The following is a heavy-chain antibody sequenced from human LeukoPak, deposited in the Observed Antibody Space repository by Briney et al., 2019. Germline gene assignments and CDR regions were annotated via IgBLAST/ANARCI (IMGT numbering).Heavy chain of an antibody. Sequence: PSETLSLTCAVSGYSISSGYYWGWIRQPPGKGLEWIGSIYHSGSTYYNPSLKSRVTISVDTSKNQFSLKLSSVTAADTAVYYCARGEYDIVVVPAAFYYYYCYYMDVWGKRTTVTVSS. CDR2: IYHSGST. V-gene: IGHV4-38-2*01. D-gene: IGHD2-2*01. CDR3: ARGEYDIVVVPAAFYYYYCYYMDV. CDR1: GYSISSGYY. J-gene: IGHJ6*03.